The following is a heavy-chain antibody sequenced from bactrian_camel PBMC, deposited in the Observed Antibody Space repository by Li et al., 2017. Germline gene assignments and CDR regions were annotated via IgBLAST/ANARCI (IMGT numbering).Heavy chain of an antibody. CDR1: GYVYKNKC. J-gene: IGHJ6*01. Sequence: HVQLVESGGGSVQAGGSLRLSCVASGYVYKNKCMAWFRQAPGKEREGVAAIYSGDITYYADSEKGRFTSSQDYAKNTLYLQMNSLKPEDTAMYYCTAHGGGCRFPPLKADFGVWGQGTQVTVS. V-gene: IGHV3S53*01. CDR3: TAHGGGCRFPPLKADFGV. CDR2: IYSGDIT. D-gene: IGHD6*01.